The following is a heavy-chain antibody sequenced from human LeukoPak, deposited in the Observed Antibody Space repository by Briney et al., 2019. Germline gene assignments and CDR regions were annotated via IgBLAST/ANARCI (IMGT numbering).Heavy chain of an antibody. V-gene: IGHV1-2*02. Sequence: KPGASLRVSCKASGYTFTVYYMHWVRQAPGQGLEWMGWINPNSGGTNYAQKFQGRVTMTRDTSISTAYMELSRLTSDDTAVYYCARASYCSGGSCYSDYWGQGTLVTVSS. CDR1: GYTFTVYY. J-gene: IGHJ4*02. D-gene: IGHD2-15*01. CDR2: INPNSGGT. CDR3: ARASYCSGGSCYSDY.